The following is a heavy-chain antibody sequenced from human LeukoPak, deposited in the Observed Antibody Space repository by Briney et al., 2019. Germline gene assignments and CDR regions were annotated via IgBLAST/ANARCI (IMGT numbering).Heavy chain of an antibody. Sequence: SVKVSCKASGFTFTSSAMQWVRQARAQRREWIGWIFVGRGDTNYPQKFQERVTITRDMSTSTAYMELSSLRPEDTAVYLRAAVVSTVTTGYYGMDVWGQGTTVTVSS. CDR3: AAVVSTVTTGYYGMDV. V-gene: IGHV1-58*02. J-gene: IGHJ6*02. CDR1: GFTFTSSA. CDR2: IFVGRGDT. D-gene: IGHD4-17*01.